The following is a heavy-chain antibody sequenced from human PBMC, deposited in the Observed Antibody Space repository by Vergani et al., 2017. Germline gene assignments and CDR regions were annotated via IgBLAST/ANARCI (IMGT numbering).Heavy chain of an antibody. V-gene: IGHV1-2*02. CDR2: INPNSGGT. Sequence: QVQLVQSGAEVKKPGASVKVSCKASGYTFTGYYMHWVRQAPGQGLEWMGWINPNSGGTNYAQKFKGRVTMTRDTSISTAYRELSRLRSDDTAVYYCARDVEMATKVVTYYFDYWGQGTLVTVSS. D-gene: IGHD5-24*01. CDR3: ARDVEMATKVVTYYFDY. CDR1: GYTFTGYY. J-gene: IGHJ4*02.